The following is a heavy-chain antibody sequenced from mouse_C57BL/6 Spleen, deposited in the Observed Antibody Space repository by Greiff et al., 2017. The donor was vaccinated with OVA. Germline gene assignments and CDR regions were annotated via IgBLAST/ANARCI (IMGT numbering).Heavy chain of an antibody. CDR1: GYTFTSYW. CDR2: IDPSDSYT. Sequence: QVQLQQPGAELVMPGASVKLSCKASGYTFTSYWMHWVKQRPGQGLEWIGEIDPSDSYTNYNQKFKGKSTLTVDKSSSTAYMQLSSLTSEDSAVYYCARKRKIYDYDGYVDVWGTGTTVTVSS. V-gene: IGHV1-69*01. D-gene: IGHD2-4*01. CDR3: ARKRKIYDYDGYVDV. J-gene: IGHJ1*03.